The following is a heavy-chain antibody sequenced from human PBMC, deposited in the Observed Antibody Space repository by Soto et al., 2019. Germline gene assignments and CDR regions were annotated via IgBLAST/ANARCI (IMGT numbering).Heavy chain of an antibody. V-gene: IGHV4-39*01. CDR1: GGSISSSSYY. D-gene: IGHD5-18*01. CDR3: ACIFSGAYGYGFDYYGMDV. Sequence: PSETLSLTCTVSGGSISSSSYYWGWIRQPPGKGLERIGSIYYSGSTYYNPSLKSRVTISVDTSKNQFSLKLSSVTAADTAVYYCACIFSGAYGYGFDYYGMDVWGQGTTVT. CDR2: IYYSGST. J-gene: IGHJ6*02.